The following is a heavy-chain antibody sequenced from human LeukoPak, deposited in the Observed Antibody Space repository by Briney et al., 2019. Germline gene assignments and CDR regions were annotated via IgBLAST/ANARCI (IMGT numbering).Heavy chain of an antibody. V-gene: IGHV3-30*18. CDR3: AKDGLYYFDY. Sequence: GGSLRLSCAASGFTFSSYGMHWVRQAPGKGLEWVAVISYDESNKYYADSVKGRFTISRDNSKNTLYLQMNSLRAEDTAVYYCAKDGLYYFDYWGQGTLVTVSS. D-gene: IGHD3/OR15-3a*01. J-gene: IGHJ4*02. CDR1: GFTFSSYG. CDR2: ISYDESNK.